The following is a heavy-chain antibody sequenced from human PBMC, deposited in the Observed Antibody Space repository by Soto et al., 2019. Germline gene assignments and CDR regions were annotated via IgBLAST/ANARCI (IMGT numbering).Heavy chain of an antibody. CDR3: ARDRDVLRFLEWLLPVYFDY. J-gene: IGHJ4*02. D-gene: IGHD3-3*01. V-gene: IGHV3-48*01. Sequence: GGSLRLSCAASGFTFSSYTMNWVRQAPGKGLEWVSYISSSSSTIYYADSVKGRFTISRENAKNSLYLQMTSLRAEDTVVCHCARDRDVLRFLEWLLPVYFDYWGQGTLVTVSS. CDR2: ISSSSSTI. CDR1: GFTFSSYT.